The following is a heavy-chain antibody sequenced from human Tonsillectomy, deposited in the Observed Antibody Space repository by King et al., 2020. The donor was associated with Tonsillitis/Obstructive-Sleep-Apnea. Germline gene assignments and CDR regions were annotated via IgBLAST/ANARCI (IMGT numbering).Heavy chain of an antibody. CDR1: GFTFSGSG. CDR2: IWYDGSNK. D-gene: IGHD6-19*01. J-gene: IGHJ4*02. V-gene: IGHV3-33*01. CDR3: ARKGYSSGWYYFDY. Sequence: VQRVESGGGVVQPGRSLRLSCVASGFTFSGSGMHWVRQAPGKGLEWVAVIWYDGSNKFYADSVKGRFTISRDNSKNTLYLQINSLRAEDTAVYYCARKGYSSGWYYFDYWGQGTLVTVSS.